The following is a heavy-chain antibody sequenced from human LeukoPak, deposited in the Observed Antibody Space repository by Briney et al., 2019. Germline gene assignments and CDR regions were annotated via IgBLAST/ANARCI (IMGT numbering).Heavy chain of an antibody. CDR2: ISSSSSYI. V-gene: IGHV3-21*01. J-gene: IGHJ4*02. CDR1: GFTFSSYG. CDR3: ARDLRSSGYYAFDY. D-gene: IGHD3-22*01. Sequence: GGSLRLSCAASGFTFSSYGMNWVRQAPGKGLEWVSFISSSSSYICYADSVKGRFTISRDNAKNSLYLQMNSLRAEDTAVYYCARDLRSSGYYAFDYWGQGTLVTVSS.